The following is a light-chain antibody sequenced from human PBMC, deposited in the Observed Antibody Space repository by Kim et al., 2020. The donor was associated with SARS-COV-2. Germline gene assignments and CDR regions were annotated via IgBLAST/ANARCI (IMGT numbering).Light chain of an antibody. J-gene: IGLJ3*02. CDR1: SSDVGGYNF. CDR2: DVS. Sequence: PGQSVTISCTGTSSDVGGYNFVSWYQQHPGKAPKLMIYDVSKRPSGVPDRFSGSKSGNTASLTISGLQAEDEAEYYCCSSAGSYWVFGGGTQLTVL. CDR3: CSSAGSYWV. V-gene: IGLV2-11*01.